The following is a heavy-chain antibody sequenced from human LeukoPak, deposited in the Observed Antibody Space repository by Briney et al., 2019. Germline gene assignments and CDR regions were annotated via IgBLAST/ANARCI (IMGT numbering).Heavy chain of an antibody. D-gene: IGHD1-1*01. CDR1: GGSFSSYF. V-gene: IGHV4-4*07. CDR2: IYPSGNT. CDR3: ARGRRKNDAAFDY. Sequence: SETLSLTCSVSGGSFSSYFWSWVRQPAGKGLEWIGRIYPSGNTNYNPSLKSRVTLSVDTSKTQFSLKVTSVTAADTALYYCARGRRKNDAAFDYWGQGTLVTVSS. J-gene: IGHJ4*02.